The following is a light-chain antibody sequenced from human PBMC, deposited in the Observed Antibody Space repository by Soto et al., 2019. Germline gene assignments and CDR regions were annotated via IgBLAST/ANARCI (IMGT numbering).Light chain of an antibody. CDR1: KNISTW. J-gene: IGKJ1*01. CDR3: QQYNTFWT. CDR2: DAS. V-gene: IGKV1-5*01. Sequence: DIQMTQSPSTLSASVGDRVTITCRASKNISTWVAWYQQKPGKAPKLLIYDASSLESGVPSRVSGSGSGTEFTLTISSLQPDDFATYYCQQYNTFWTFGPGTKVDI.